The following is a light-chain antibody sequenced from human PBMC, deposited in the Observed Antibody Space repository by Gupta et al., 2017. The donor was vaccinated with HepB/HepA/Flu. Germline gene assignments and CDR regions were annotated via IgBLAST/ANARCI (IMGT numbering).Light chain of an antibody. V-gene: IGKV3-20*01. Sequence: EIVLTQSPGTLSLSPGERATLSCRASQSVSSSYLAWYQQKPGQAPRLLIYGASSRATGIPDRFSGSGSGTDFTLTIRRLEPEDFAVYYCQQDGSSPFTFGPWTKVDIK. CDR3: QQDGSSPFT. CDR2: GAS. CDR1: QSVSSSY. J-gene: IGKJ3*01.